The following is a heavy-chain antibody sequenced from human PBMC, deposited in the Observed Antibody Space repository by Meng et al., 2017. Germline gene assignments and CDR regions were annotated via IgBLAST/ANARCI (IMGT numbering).Heavy chain of an antibody. V-gene: IGHV1-8*01. CDR1: GYLFTSYD. D-gene: IGHD4-11*01. CDR2: VNPINGKT. CDR3: ARGGDYSSWDY. Sequence: VALGQSVYEVKKPGASVTVSCKPSGYLFTSYDINWIRQAPGQGLEWMGWVNPINGKTGYAQKFQGRLTMTRDTSIRTAYMELSSLKSEDTAIYYCARGGDYSSWDYWGQGTLVTVSS. J-gene: IGHJ4*02.